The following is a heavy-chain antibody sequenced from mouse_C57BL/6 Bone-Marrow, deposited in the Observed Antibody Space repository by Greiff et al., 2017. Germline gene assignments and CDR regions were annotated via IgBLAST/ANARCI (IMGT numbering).Heavy chain of an antibody. Sequence: VQLQQSGAELVRPGASVKLSCKASGYTFTDYYINWVKQRPGQGLEWIARIYPGSGNTYYNEKFKGKATLTAEKSSSTAYMQLSSLTSEDSAVYFCARRDYGSSWFAYWGQGTLVTVSA. CDR1: GYTFTDYY. D-gene: IGHD1-1*01. V-gene: IGHV1-76*01. CDR2: IYPGSGNT. J-gene: IGHJ3*01. CDR3: ARRDYGSSWFAY.